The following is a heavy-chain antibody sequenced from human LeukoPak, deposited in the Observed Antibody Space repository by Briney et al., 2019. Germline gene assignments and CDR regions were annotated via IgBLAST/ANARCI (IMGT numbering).Heavy chain of an antibody. V-gene: IGHV4-59*01. D-gene: IGHD1-26*01. CDR1: GGSISSYY. CDR3: ARVSGSYSRGPFDY. Sequence: PSETLSLTCTVSGGSISSYYWSWIRQPPGKGLEWIGYICYSGSTNYNPSLKSRVTISVDTSKNQFSLKLSSVTAADTAVYYCARVSGSYSRGPFDYWGQGTLVTVSS. CDR2: ICYSGST. J-gene: IGHJ4*02.